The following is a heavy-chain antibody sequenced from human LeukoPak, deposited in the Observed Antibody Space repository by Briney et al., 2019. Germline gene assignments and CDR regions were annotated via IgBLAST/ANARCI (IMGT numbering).Heavy chain of an antibody. CDR3: VSSTGQQFIPYDY. Sequence: GGSLRLSCAASGINVTTNYMTWTRQAPGKGLEWVSLIYGDNAAYYAESVRGRFIISRDNLKNTLFLQMNSLRPEDTALYYCVSSTGQQFIPYDYWGHGTHVTVSS. J-gene: IGHJ4*01. V-gene: IGHV3-66*02. CDR2: IYGDNAA. CDR1: GINVTTNY. D-gene: IGHD6-13*01.